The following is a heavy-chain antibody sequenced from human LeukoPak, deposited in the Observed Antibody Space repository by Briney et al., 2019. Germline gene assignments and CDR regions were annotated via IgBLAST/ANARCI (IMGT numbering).Heavy chain of an antibody. CDR3: ARDWCSSASLPPYYGIDV. D-gene: IGHD2-2*01. V-gene: IGHV4-59*01. J-gene: IGHJ6*02. CDR2: IYYNGST. Sequence: SETLSLTCTVSGASMSSYYWTWIRQPPGKGLEWIGYIYYNGSTKYNPSLKSRVTISVDTSKKQVSLKLTSVTAADTAVYYCARDWCSSASLPPYYGIDVWGQGTTVTVSS. CDR1: GASMSSYY.